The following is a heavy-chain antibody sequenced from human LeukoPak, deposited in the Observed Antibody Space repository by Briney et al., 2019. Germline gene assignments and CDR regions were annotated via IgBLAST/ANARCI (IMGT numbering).Heavy chain of an antibody. D-gene: IGHD1/OR15-1a*01. Sequence: PGRSLRLSCAASGFTFSSSAMHWVRQAPGKGLEWVAVISYDGSNKYYADVVTGRFTISRDNSKNTLYLQMNSLRAEDTAVYYCAREEHNYYYYYMDVWGKGTTVTVSS. CDR3: AREEHNYYYYYMDV. CDR1: GFTFSSSA. CDR2: ISYDGSNK. V-gene: IGHV3-30*04. J-gene: IGHJ6*03.